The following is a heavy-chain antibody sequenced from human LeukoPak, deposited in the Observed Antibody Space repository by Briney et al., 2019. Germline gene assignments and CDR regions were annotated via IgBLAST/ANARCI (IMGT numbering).Heavy chain of an antibody. CDR1: GYTFTSYD. D-gene: IGHD3-22*01. J-gene: IGHJ4*02. Sequence: ASVTVSCKSSGYTFTSYDINWVRQATGQGLEWMGWMNPNSGNTGYAQKFQGRLTMTINNSISTAYMELISLRSEDTAVYYCARSYYDSSGCLFFVYWRRGALVGVSS. CDR3: ARSYYDSSGCLFFVY. CDR2: MNPNSGNT. V-gene: IGHV1-8*01.